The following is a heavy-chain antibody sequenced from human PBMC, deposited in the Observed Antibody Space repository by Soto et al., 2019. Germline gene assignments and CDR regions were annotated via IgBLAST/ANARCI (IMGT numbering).Heavy chain of an antibody. J-gene: IGHJ4*02. V-gene: IGHV3-9*01. CDR3: AKDIYGDYGPAFDY. CDR1: GFTFDDYA. D-gene: IGHD4-17*01. CDR2: ISWNSGSI. Sequence: DVQLVESGGGLVQPGRSLRLSCAASGFTFDDYAMHWVRQAPGKGLEWVSGISWNSGSIGYADSVKGRFTISRDNAKNSLYLQMNSLRAEDTALYYCAKDIYGDYGPAFDYWGQGTLVTVSS.